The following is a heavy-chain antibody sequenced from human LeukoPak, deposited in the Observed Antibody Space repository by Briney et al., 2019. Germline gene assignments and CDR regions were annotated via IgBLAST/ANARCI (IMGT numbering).Heavy chain of an antibody. D-gene: IGHD3-3*01. Sequence: SETLSLTCTVSGGSISSYYWSWIRQPAGKGLEWIGRIDTSGSTNYNPSVKSRVTMSVDTSKNQFSLKLSTVTAADTAVYYCARGQYYDFWSGYHYGMDVWGQGTTVTVSS. CDR3: ARGQYYDFWSGYHYGMDV. J-gene: IGHJ6*02. V-gene: IGHV4-4*07. CDR1: GGSISSYY. CDR2: IDTSGST.